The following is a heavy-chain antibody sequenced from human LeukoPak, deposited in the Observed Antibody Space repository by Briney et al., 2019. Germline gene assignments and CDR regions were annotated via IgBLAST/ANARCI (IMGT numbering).Heavy chain of an antibody. V-gene: IGHV3-9*01. D-gene: IGHD5-12*01. CDR1: GFTFDDYA. Sequence: GGSLRLSCAVSGFTFDDYAVHWVRQVPGKGLEWVSGISWNSDTIGLADSVKGRFTISRDNAKNSLYLQMNRLRAEDTALYYCATNGGGDSGYGNFDYWGQGTLVTVSS. J-gene: IGHJ4*02. CDR3: ATNGGGDSGYGNFDY. CDR2: ISWNSDTI.